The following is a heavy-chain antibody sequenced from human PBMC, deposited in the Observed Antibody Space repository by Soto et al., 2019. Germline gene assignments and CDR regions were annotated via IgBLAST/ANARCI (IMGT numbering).Heavy chain of an antibody. CDR1: GCNFSSYR. J-gene: IGHJ5*02. D-gene: IGHD3-22*01. CDR3: GSDQTDSGGYSET. Sequence: PGGSLRLPCDASGCNFSSYRIHRVRQAPGKGLEWVAIIWNDGSNEYYADAVKGRFAISRENSNDTVYVQVSKLRAADQAVYFCGSDQTDSGGYSETWGQETLVTVFS. V-gene: IGHV3-33*01. CDR2: IWNDGSNE.